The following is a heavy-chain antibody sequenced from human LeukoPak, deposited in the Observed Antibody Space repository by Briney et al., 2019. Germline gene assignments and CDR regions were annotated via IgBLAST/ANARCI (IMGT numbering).Heavy chain of an antibody. Sequence: GGSLRLSCAASGFTFASYEMNWVRQAPGKGLECIAYIYASGSTIYYSDSVKGRLTISRDNAKNSLYLQMNSLSAEDTAVYYCARKVGYYYYYGMDVWGEGTTVTVSS. J-gene: IGHJ6*04. CDR3: ARKVGYYYYYGMDV. V-gene: IGHV3-48*03. CDR2: IYASGSTI. D-gene: IGHD1-26*01. CDR1: GFTFASYE.